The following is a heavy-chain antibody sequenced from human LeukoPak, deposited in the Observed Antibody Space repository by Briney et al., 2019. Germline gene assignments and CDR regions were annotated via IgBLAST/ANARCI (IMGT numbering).Heavy chain of an antibody. J-gene: IGHJ5*02. Sequence: SETLSLTCTVSGGSISSSSYYWGWIRQPPGKGLEWIGSIYYSGSTYYNPSLKSRVTISVDTSKNQFSLKLSSVTAADTAVYYCARESIEMATITRWFDPRGQGTLVTVSS. V-gene: IGHV4-39*07. CDR2: IYYSGST. D-gene: IGHD5-24*01. CDR3: ARESIEMATITRWFDP. CDR1: GGSISSSSYY.